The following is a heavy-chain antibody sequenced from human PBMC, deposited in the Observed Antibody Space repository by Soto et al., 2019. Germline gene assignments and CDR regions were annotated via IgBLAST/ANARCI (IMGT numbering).Heavy chain of an antibody. V-gene: IGHV3-48*02. D-gene: IGHD1-26*01. CDR3: AREVIMGTRSFDY. CDR1: GVTFRNYA. Sequence: GGSLRLSCAASGVTFRNYAMSWVRQAPGKGLEWLSYICSRSQTIYYADSVKGRFTISRDNAKNSLYLQMNSLRDDDTAVYFCAREVIMGTRSFDYWGQGTLVTVSS. J-gene: IGHJ4*02. CDR2: ICSRSQTI.